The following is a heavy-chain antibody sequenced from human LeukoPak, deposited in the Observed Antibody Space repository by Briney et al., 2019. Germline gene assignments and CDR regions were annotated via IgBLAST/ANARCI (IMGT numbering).Heavy chain of an antibody. J-gene: IGHJ4*02. V-gene: IGHV3-23*01. D-gene: IGHD3-3*01. CDR1: GFTFSSYA. Sequence: GGPLRLSCAASGFTFSSYAMSWVRQAPGKGLEWVSAISGSGGSTYYADSVKGRFTISRDNSKNTLYLQMNSLRAEDTAVYYCAKDKSYDFWSGYFKFDYWGQGTLVTVSS. CDR2: ISGSGGST. CDR3: AKDKSYDFWSGYFKFDY.